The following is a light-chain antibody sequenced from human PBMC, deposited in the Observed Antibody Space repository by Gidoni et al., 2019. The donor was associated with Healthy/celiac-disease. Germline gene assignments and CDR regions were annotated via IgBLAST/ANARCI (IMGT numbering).Light chain of an antibody. CDR1: QSISSY. CDR3: QQSYSTPWT. J-gene: IGKJ1*01. Sequence: IQMTQPPSSLSASVGDRVTITCRASQSISSYLNWYQQKPGKAHKLLVYAASSLQGGVPSRLSGGGSGTYFTLTSSSLQPEDFATYYCQQSYSTPWTFGQGTKVEIK. V-gene: IGKV1-39*01. CDR2: AAS.